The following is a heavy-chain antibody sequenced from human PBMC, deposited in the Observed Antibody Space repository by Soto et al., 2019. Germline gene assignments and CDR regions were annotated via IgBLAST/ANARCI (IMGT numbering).Heavy chain of an antibody. CDR3: VRASGSGHSAPFEY. CDR2: ICPGDAET. J-gene: IGHJ4*02. CDR1: GYTFISYC. V-gene: IGHV5-51*01. D-gene: IGHD6-19*01. Sequence: GESLKISCKGSGYTFISYCIAWVRQMPGQGLEWMGSICPGDAETRYSPSFQGQVTISADKSINTAFLQWHTLKASDSARHYCVRASGSGHSAPFEYWGRGTPVTVSS.